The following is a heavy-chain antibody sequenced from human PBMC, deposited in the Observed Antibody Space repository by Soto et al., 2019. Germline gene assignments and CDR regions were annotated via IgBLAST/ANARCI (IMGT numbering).Heavy chain of an antibody. Sequence: GGSLRLSCAASGFTFSSYAMSWVRQAPGKGLEWVSAISGSGGSTYYADSVKGRLTISRDNSKNTLYLQMNSLRAEDTAVYYCAKGVRQWLVRGWFDPWGQGTLVTVSS. D-gene: IGHD6-19*01. J-gene: IGHJ5*02. CDR3: AKGVRQWLVRGWFDP. CDR1: GFTFSSYA. CDR2: ISGSGGST. V-gene: IGHV3-23*01.